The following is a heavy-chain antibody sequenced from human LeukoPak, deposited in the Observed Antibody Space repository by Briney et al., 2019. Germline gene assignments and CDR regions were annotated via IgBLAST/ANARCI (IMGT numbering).Heavy chain of an antibody. CDR1: GFTFTSYS. J-gene: IGHJ4*02. CDR3: AKDNRGYFDY. Sequence: GGSLRLSCAASGFTFTSYSMNWVRQAPGKGLEWVSTISGGGGSTYYADSVKGRFTISRDNSKNTLYLQVNSLRAEDTAVYYCAKDNRGYFDYWGQGTLVTVSS. CDR2: ISGGGGST. V-gene: IGHV3-23*01. D-gene: IGHD1-14*01.